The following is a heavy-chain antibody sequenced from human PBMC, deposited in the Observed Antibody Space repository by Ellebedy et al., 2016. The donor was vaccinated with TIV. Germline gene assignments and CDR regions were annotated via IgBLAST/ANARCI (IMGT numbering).Heavy chain of an antibody. CDR1: GFTVNNNY. CDR3: AKAVERGALDI. V-gene: IGHV3-53*01. J-gene: IGHJ3*02. CDR2: IYSGGST. D-gene: IGHD1-26*01. Sequence: GESLKISCAASGFTVNNNYMSWVRQAPGKGLEWVSVIYSGGSTYYADSVKGRFTISRDNAKNSVFLQMNSLRVEDMALYYCAKAVERGALDIWGQGTVATVSP.